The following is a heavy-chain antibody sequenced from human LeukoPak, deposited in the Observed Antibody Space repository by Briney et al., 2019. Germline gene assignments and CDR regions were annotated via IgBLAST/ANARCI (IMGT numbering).Heavy chain of an antibody. Sequence: SETLSLTCTVSGSSISSYYWSWIRQPPGKGLGWLGCIYYSGSTKYNPSLKSRVTISLDTSKNQFSLKLSSVTAADTAVYYCASDSGSYLDTFDIWGQGTMVTVSS. V-gene: IGHV4-59*08. CDR1: GSSISSYY. J-gene: IGHJ3*02. CDR2: IYYSGST. D-gene: IGHD1-26*01. CDR3: ASDSGSYLDTFDI.